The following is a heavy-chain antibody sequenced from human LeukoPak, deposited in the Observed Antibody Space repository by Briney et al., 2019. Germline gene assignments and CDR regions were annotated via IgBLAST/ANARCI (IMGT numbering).Heavy chain of an antibody. CDR3: ARISLSGWVNDH. D-gene: IGHD6-19*01. CDR2: ISSDGRST. J-gene: IGHJ4*02. V-gene: IGHV3-74*01. CDR1: GFTFSTYW. Sequence: GGSLRLSCAPSGFTFSTYWMHWVRHAPGEGLVWLTRISSDGRSTSYADSVKGQFTISRDNAKNTLYLQMSSLRAEDTAMYYCARISLSGWVNDHWGQGTLVTVSS.